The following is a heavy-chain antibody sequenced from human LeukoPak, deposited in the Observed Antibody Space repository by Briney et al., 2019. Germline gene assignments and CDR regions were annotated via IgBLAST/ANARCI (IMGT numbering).Heavy chain of an antibody. CDR2: IYYSGST. CDR3: ARGGGSGSREFDY. CDR1: GGSISSGGYY. D-gene: IGHD1-26*01. Sequence: SETLSLTCTVSGGSISSGGYYWSWIRQHPGKGLEWIGYIYYSGSTYYNPSLKSRVTISVDTSKNQVSLKLSSVTAADTAVYYCARGGGSGSREFDYWGQGTLVTVSS. J-gene: IGHJ4*02. V-gene: IGHV4-31*03.